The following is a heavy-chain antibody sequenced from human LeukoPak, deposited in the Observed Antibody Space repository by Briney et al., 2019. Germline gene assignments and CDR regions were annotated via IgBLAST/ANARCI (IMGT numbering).Heavy chain of an antibody. CDR3: AKSSYSIFDY. V-gene: IGHV4-38-2*02. CDR2: IYHSGST. J-gene: IGHJ4*02. CDR1: GYPISSGYY. Sequence: PSETLSLTCTVSGYPISSGYYWGWIRQPPGKGLEWIGSIYHSGSTYYNPSLKSRVTISVDTSKNQFSLKLSSVTAADTAVYYCAKSSYSIFDYWGQGTLVTVSS. D-gene: IGHD5-18*01.